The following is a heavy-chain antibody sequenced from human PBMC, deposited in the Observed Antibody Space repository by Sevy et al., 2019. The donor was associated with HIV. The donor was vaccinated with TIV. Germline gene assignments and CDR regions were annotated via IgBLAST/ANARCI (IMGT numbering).Heavy chain of an antibody. V-gene: IGHV3-33*08. D-gene: IGHD3-10*01. CDR3: ARDRGEILRSAFKS. Sequence: GGSLRLSCAASGFTFGEYGMHWVRQAPGKGLEWVAVISHDRRNHKYNADFVKGRFTISRDNSKNMVYLQMNSLRVEDTAIYYCARDRGEILRSAFKSWGQGTLVTVSS. J-gene: IGHJ4*02. CDR1: GFTFGEYG. CDR2: ISHDRRNHK.